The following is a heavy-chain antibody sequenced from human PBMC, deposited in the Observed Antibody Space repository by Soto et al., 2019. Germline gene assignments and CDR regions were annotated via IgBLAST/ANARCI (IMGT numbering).Heavy chain of an antibody. CDR2: IIPIFGTA. CDR3: ARWITPNYDSSGSLDY. J-gene: IGHJ4*02. D-gene: IGHD3-22*01. Sequence: QVQLVQSGAEVKKPGSSVKVSCKASGGTFSSYAISWVRQAPGQGLEWMGGIIPIFGTANYAQKFQGRVTIPADESTSTAYMELSSLRSEDTAVYYCARWITPNYDSSGSLDYWGQGTLVTVSS. CDR1: GGTFSSYA. V-gene: IGHV1-69*01.